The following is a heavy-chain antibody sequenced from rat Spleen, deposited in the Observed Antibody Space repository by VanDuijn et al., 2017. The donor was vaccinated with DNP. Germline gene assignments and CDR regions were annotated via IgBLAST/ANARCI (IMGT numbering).Heavy chain of an antibody. CDR1: GFTFNNYW. J-gene: IGHJ1*01. D-gene: IGHD1-11*01. Sequence: EVQLVESGGDLVQPGRSLKLSCVASGFTFNNYWMTWIRQVPGKGLEWVASITSSGGSTYYPDSVKGRFTISRDNAKNTLYLQMNSLRSEDTATYYCARDGTVFRYFDFWGPGTMVIVSS. V-gene: IGHV5-31*01. CDR3: ARDGTVFRYFDF. CDR2: ITSSGGST.